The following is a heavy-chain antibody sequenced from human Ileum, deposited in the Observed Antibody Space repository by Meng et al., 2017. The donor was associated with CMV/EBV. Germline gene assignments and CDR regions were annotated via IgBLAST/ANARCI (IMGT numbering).Heavy chain of an antibody. D-gene: IGHD1-1*01. Sequence: QGQLQESGPGLVEPSATLSLPCTVSGGSIGSGDYYWSWIRQPAGKGLEWIGRIHISGATNYNPSLKSRVTMSVDTSKNQFSLKVRSVTAADTAVYYCAREMSRTGFFDYWGQGNLVTVSS. J-gene: IGHJ4*02. CDR2: IHISGAT. CDR3: AREMSRTGFFDY. V-gene: IGHV4-61*02. CDR1: GGSIGSGDYY.